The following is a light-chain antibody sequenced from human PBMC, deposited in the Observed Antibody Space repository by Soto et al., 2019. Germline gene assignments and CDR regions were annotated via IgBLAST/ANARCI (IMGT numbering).Light chain of an antibody. J-gene: IGKJ1*01. CDR1: QSISIY. CDR3: QQGYRSPRT. CDR2: GAS. Sequence: DIQMTQSPSSLSASVGDRVTITCRACQSISIYLNWYQQKPGKVPKLLIYGASSLQSGVPSRFSGSGSGTDFTLTINSLQPDDFATHYCQQGYRSPRTFGQGTKVDIK. V-gene: IGKV1-39*01.